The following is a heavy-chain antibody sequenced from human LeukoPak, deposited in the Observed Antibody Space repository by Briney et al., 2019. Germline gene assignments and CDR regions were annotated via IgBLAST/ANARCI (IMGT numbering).Heavy chain of an antibody. D-gene: IGHD3-10*01. J-gene: IGHJ4*02. CDR2: IKQDGSLQ. CDR3: ARVFTLYGSGSYDY. CDR1: GFTFDTYW. V-gene: IGHV3-7*01. Sequence: GGSLRLSCAASGFTFDTYWMTWVRQAPGKGLEWVANIKQDGSLQYYVDSAKGRFTISRDNAKNSLYLEMNSLGAEDTAVYYCARVFTLYGSGSYDYWGQGTLVTVSS.